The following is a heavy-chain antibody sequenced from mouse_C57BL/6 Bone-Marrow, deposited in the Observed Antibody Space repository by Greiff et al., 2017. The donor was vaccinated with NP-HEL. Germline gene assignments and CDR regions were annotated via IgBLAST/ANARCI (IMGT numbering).Heavy chain of an antibody. CDR2: IDPETGGT. J-gene: IGHJ3*01. D-gene: IGHD4-1*01. Sequence: VKLQQSGAELVRPGASVTLSCKASGYTFTDYEMHWVKQTPVHGLEWIGAIDPETGGTAYNQKFKGKAILTADKSSSTAYMELRSLTSEDSAVYYCTASWVFAYWGQGTLVTVSA. CDR3: TASWVFAY. CDR1: GYTFTDYE. V-gene: IGHV1-15*01.